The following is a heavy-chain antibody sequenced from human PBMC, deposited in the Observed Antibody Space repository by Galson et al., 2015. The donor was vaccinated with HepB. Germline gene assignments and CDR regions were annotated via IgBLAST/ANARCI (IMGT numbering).Heavy chain of an antibody. Sequence: SLRLSCAASGFTFSSYGMHWVRQAPGKGLEWVAVIWYDGSNKYYADSVKGRFTISRDNSKNTLYLQMNSLRAEDTAVYYCARDWDPRSPRLDYWGQGTLVTVSS. CDR2: IWYDGSNK. J-gene: IGHJ4*02. V-gene: IGHV3-33*08. CDR1: GFTFSSYG. CDR3: ARDWDPRSPRLDY. D-gene: IGHD1-26*01.